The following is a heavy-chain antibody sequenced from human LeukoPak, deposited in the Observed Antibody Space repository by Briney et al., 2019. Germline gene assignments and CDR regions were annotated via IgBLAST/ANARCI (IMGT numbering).Heavy chain of an antibody. V-gene: IGHV3-23*01. Sequence: GGSLRLACAASGFTFSSYAMSWVRQAPGKGLEWVSAISGSGGSTYYADSVKGRFTISRDNSKNTLYLQMNSLRAEDTAVYYCAKPLGLRLGELYFDYWGQGTLVTVSS. CDR2: ISGSGGST. D-gene: IGHD3-16*01. J-gene: IGHJ4*02. CDR3: AKPLGLRLGELYFDY. CDR1: GFTFSSYA.